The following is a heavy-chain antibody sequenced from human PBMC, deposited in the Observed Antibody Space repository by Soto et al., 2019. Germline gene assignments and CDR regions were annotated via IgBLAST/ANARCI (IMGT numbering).Heavy chain of an antibody. CDR2: INWNGGST. J-gene: IGHJ4*02. Sequence: PGGSLRLSCAASGFTFDDHGMSWVRQAPGKGLEWVSGINWNGGSTGYADSVKGRFTISRDNAKNSLYPQMNSLRAEDTALYYCAKRTFSSRWSPFDYWGQGTLVTVSS. CDR1: GFTFDDHG. V-gene: IGHV3-20*04. CDR3: AKRTFSSRWSPFDY. D-gene: IGHD6-13*01.